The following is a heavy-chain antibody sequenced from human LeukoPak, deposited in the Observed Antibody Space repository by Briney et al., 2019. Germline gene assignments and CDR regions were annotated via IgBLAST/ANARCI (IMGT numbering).Heavy chain of an antibody. CDR3: AGKAVAGPYFDY. D-gene: IGHD6-19*01. J-gene: IGHJ4*02. CDR2: INHRGST. Sequence: NTSDTQSHTCAVYGGSFSGYYWSWIRQPPGKGLEWIGEINHRGSTNYNPSLKSRVTISVDTSKNQFSLKLSSVTAADTAVYYCAGKAVAGPYFDYWGQGTLVTVSS. CDR1: GGSFSGYY. V-gene: IGHV4-34*01.